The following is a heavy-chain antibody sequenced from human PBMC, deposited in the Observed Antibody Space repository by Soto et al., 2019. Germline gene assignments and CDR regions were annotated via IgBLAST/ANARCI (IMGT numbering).Heavy chain of an antibody. Sequence: PGESLKICCKGSGYSFTSYWIGWVRQMPGKGLEWMGIIYPGDSDTRYSPSFQGQVTISADKSISTAYLQWSSLKASDTAMYYCAIHGPGPGSYRLTIFGMDVWGQGTTVTVSS. J-gene: IGHJ6*02. V-gene: IGHV5-51*01. CDR1: GYSFTSYW. CDR2: IYPGDSDT. D-gene: IGHD3-16*02. CDR3: AIHGPGPGSYRLTIFGMDV.